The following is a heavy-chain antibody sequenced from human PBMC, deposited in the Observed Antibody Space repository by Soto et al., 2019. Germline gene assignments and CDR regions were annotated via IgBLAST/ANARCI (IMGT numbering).Heavy chain of an antibody. J-gene: IGHJ4*02. V-gene: IGHV3-30-3*01. CDR2: ISYDGSNK. CDR3: AREDIVVVVAAHVDY. D-gene: IGHD2-15*01. Sequence: GGSLRLSCAASGVTFSSYAMHWVRQAPGKGLEWVAVISYDGSNKYYADSVKGRFTISRDNSKNTLYLQMNSLRAEDTAVYYCAREDIVVVVAAHVDYWGQGTLVTVSS. CDR1: GVTFSSYA.